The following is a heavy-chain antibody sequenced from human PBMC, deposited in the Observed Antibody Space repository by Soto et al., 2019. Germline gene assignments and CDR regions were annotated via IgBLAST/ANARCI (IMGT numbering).Heavy chain of an antibody. CDR2: IYPGDSDI. V-gene: IGHV5-51*01. CDR1: GYSFTSYW. Sequence: GESLKISCKGSGYSFTSYWIAWVRQVPGKGLELMGVIYPGDSDIRYSPSFQGQVTISADKSISTAYLQWSSLKASDSAMYFCARHYYYDCSFYYPANTQFPLHSWRQATLVSVSS. J-gene: IGHJ4*02. CDR3: ARHYYYDCSFYYPANTQFPLHS. D-gene: IGHD3-22*01.